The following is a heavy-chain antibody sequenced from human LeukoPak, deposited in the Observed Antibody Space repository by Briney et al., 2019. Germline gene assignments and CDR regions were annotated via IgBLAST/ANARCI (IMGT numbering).Heavy chain of an antibody. CDR2: ISGSGGST. Sequence: GGSLRFSCAASGFTFSSYAMSWVRQAPGKGLEWVSAISGSGGSTYYADSVKGRFTISRDNSKNTLYLQMNSLRAEDTAVYYCAKAMYSSGWYYFDYWGQGTLVTVSS. CDR1: GFTFSSYA. D-gene: IGHD6-19*01. CDR3: AKAMYSSGWYYFDY. V-gene: IGHV3-23*01. J-gene: IGHJ4*02.